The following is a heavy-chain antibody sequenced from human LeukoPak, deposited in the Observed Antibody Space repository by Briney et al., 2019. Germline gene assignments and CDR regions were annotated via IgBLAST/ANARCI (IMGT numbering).Heavy chain of an antibody. CDR2: IGTAGDT. CDR1: GFTFSNYG. J-gene: IGHJ6*02. V-gene: IGHV3-13*01. CDR3: TRKFRDYGMDV. Sequence: SGGSLRLSCAASGFTFSNYGMHWVRQVTGKGLEWVAAIGTAGDTYYSDSVRGRFTISRESAKNSLYLQMNSLRAGDTAVYYCTRKFRDYGMDVWGQGTTVTVSS.